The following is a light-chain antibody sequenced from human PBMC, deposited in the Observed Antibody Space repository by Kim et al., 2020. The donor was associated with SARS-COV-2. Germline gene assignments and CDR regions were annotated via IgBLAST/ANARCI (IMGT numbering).Light chain of an antibody. CDR1: QSITNS. V-gene: IGKV1-5*03. J-gene: IGKJ1*01. CDR3: QQYNTFVGT. Sequence: DIQMTQSPSSLSASVGDRVTITCRASQSITNSLAWYQQKPGKAPKLLIYKASTLESGVPSRFIGSGSGTDFTLTISSLQPDDFATYYCQQYNTFVGTFGQGTKVDIK. CDR2: KAS.